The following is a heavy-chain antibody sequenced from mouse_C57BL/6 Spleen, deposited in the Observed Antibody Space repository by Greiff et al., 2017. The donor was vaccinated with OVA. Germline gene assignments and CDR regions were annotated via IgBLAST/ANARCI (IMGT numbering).Heavy chain of an antibody. CDR1: GYTFTSYW. CDR3: ARWGGDGYYEDAMDY. Sequence: QVQLQQSGAELVRPGSSVKLSCKASGYTFTSYWMHWVKQRPIQGLEWIGNIDPSDSETHYNQKFKDKATLTVDKSSSTAYMQLSSLTSEDSAVYYFARWGGDGYYEDAMDYWGQGTSVTVSS. J-gene: IGHJ4*01. V-gene: IGHV1-52*01. CDR2: IDPSDSET. D-gene: IGHD2-3*01.